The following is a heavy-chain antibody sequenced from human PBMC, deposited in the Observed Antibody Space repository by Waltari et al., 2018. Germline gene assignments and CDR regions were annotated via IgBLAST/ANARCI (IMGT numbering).Heavy chain of an antibody. J-gene: IGHJ4*02. Sequence: QVQLQESGPGLVKPSETLSLTCTVSGGSIRSYYWRWIRQPPGKGLEWIGYIYYSGSTNYNPSLKSRVTISVDTSKNQFSLKLSSVTAADTAVYYCARELPTVTLFDYWGQGTLVTVSS. CDR1: GGSIRSYY. CDR2: IYYSGST. V-gene: IGHV4-59*01. CDR3: ARELPTVTLFDY. D-gene: IGHD4-17*01.